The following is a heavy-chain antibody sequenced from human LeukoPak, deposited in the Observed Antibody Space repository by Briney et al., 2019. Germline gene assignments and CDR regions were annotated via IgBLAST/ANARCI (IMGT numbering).Heavy chain of an antibody. Sequence: PGGSLRLSCAASGFTFSSYSMNWVRQAPGKGLEWVSSISSSSSYIHYADSVKGRFTISRDNAKNSLYLQMNSLRAEDTAVYYCARVGSNYYGSGSYYPYNWFDPWGQGTLVTVSS. D-gene: IGHD3-10*01. V-gene: IGHV3-21*01. J-gene: IGHJ5*02. CDR3: ARVGSNYYGSGSYYPYNWFDP. CDR2: ISSSSSYI. CDR1: GFTFSSYS.